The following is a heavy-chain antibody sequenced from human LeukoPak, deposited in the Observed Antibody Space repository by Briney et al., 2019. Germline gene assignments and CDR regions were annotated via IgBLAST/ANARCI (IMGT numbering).Heavy chain of an antibody. J-gene: IGHJ6*03. Sequence: SETLSLTCTVSGGSISRYYWGWIRQPPGKGLEWIGGIYYSGSTYYNPSLKSRVTISVDTSKNQFSLKLSSVTAADTAVYYCARVRGSGSYYYYYYMDVWGKGTTVTVSS. CDR1: GGSISRYY. V-gene: IGHV4-39*07. CDR2: IYYSGST. D-gene: IGHD1-26*01. CDR3: ARVRGSGSYYYYYYMDV.